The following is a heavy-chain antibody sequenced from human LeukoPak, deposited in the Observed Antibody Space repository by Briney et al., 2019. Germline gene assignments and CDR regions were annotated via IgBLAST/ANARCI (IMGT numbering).Heavy chain of an antibody. Sequence: PGGSLRLSCAASGFSFRSYSMNWVRQAPAKGLEWVSYISASGSTIFYADSVKGRFTISRDDAKNSLYLQVNSLRAEDTAVYYCARDHGDSAMVIAPFFDYWGQGTLVTVSS. D-gene: IGHD5-18*01. CDR2: ISASGSTI. CDR1: GFSFRSYS. J-gene: IGHJ4*02. V-gene: IGHV3-48*01. CDR3: ARDHGDSAMVIAPFFDY.